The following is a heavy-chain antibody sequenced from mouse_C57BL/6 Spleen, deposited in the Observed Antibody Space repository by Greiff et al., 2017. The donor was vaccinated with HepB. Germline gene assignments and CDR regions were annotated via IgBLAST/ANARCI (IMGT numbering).Heavy chain of an antibody. V-gene: IGHV5-4*01. CDR3: ARGGHYYGNYPGYFDV. J-gene: IGHJ1*03. CDR2: ISDGGSYT. D-gene: IGHD2-1*01. Sequence: EVQRVESGGGLVKPGGSLKLSCAASGFTFSSYAMSWVRQTPEKRLEWVATISDGGSYTYYPDNVKGRFTISRDNAKNNLYLQMSHLKSEDTAMYYCARGGHYYGNYPGYFDVWGTGTTVTVSS. CDR1: GFTFSSYA.